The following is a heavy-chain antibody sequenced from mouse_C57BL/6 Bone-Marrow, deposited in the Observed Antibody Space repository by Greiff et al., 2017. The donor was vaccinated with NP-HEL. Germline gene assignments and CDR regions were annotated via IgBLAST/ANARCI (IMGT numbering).Heavy chain of an antibody. CDR3: ASLLPRGY. J-gene: IGHJ2*01. Sequence: EVQLQQSGPELVKPGASVKISCKASGYTFTDYYMNWVKQSHGKSLEWIGDINPNNGGTSYNQKFKGKATLTVDKSSSTAYMELRSLTSEDSAVYYCASLLPRGYWGQGTTLTVSS. V-gene: IGHV1-26*01. CDR2: INPNNGGT. CDR1: GYTFTDYY. D-gene: IGHD2-10*01.